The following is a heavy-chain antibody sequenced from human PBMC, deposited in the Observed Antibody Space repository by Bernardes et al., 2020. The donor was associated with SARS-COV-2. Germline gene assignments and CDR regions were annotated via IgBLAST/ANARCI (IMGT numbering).Heavy chain of an antibody. CDR2: ITPSGGTI. CDR1: GYTFTRYY. V-gene: IGHV1-46*01. CDR3: VRGTSEWPGVDY. Sequence: ASVKVSCKASGYTFTRYYIHWVRQAPGQGLEWMGIITPSGGTISYAQKFQGRVAMTRETSTSTVYMELSSLRSEDTALYYCVRGTSEWPGVDYWGQGTLVTVSS. J-gene: IGHJ4*02. D-gene: IGHD2-2*01.